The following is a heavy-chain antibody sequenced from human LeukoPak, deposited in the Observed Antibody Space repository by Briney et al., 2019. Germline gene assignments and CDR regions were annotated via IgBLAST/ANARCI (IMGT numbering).Heavy chain of an antibody. CDR1: GYTFTRYD. V-gene: IGHV1-8*01. J-gene: IGHJ4*02. CDR2: MNPRSGNT. CDR3: ARGSGWLSGLDF. Sequence: ASVTVSCKASGYTFTRYDINWVRQAPGQGLEWMAWMNPRSGNTGYAQRFQGRVTVTGNTSMNTAYMELRSLRSDDTAVYYCARGSGWLSGLDFWGQGVLVTFFS. D-gene: IGHD3-10*01.